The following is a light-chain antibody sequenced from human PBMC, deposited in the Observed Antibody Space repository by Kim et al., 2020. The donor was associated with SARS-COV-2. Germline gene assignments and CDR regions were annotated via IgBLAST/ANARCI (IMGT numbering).Light chain of an antibody. V-gene: IGLV3-1*01. CDR2: QDS. Sequence: SYELTQPPSVSVSPGQTASITCSGDKLGDKYACWYQHKPGQSPVRVIYQDSKRPSGIPERFSGSISGNTATLTISGTQAMDEADYYCQAWDSFTYVFGTG. CDR1: KLGDKY. J-gene: IGLJ1*01. CDR3: QAWDSFTYV.